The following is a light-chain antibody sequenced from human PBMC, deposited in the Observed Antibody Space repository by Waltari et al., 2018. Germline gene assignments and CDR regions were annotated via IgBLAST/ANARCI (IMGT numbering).Light chain of an antibody. CDR3: QQSYSTPYT. V-gene: IGKV1-39*01. J-gene: IGKJ2*01. CDR1: QTISDC. Sequence: DIQMTQSPSSLSASVGDRVTITCRASQTISDCLHWYHQKPGKAPKLLIYAASSLQSGVPSRFSGSGSGKDFTLTISSLQPEDFATYSCQQSYSTPYTFGQGTQLEIK. CDR2: AAS.